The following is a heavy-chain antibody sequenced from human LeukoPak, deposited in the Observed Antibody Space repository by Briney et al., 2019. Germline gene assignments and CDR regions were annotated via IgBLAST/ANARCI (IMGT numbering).Heavy chain of an antibody. V-gene: IGHV4-59*01. J-gene: IGHJ4*02. Sequence: TETLSLTCTVSTASISPFFWNWIRQSPGKGFEWIGYDSYSGTSTYNPSLRSRVTISIDTSKNQFSLNLSSVTAADTALYHCARGRRFHASGTYSSAAPDYWGQGILVTVSS. D-gene: IGHD3-10*01. CDR1: TASISPFF. CDR2: DSYSGTS. CDR3: ARGRRFHASGTYSSAAPDY.